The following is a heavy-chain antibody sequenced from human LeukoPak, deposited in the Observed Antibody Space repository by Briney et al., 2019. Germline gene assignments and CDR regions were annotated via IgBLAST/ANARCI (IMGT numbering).Heavy chain of an antibody. D-gene: IGHD6-13*01. CDR1: GFTFSSYG. J-gene: IGHJ6*02. Sequence: GRSLRLSCAASGFTFSSYGMHWARQAPGKGPEWVAVIWYDGSNKSYGDSVKGRFTISRDNSKNALYLQMNSLRAEDTAVYYCARETGYSSSWGYYYGLDVWGQGTTVTVSS. V-gene: IGHV3-33*01. CDR3: ARETGYSSSWGYYYGLDV. CDR2: IWYDGSNK.